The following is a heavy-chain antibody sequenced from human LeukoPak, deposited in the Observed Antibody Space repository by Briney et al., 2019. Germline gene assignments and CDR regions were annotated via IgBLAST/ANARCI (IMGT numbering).Heavy chain of an antibody. D-gene: IGHD3-22*01. J-gene: IGHJ4*02. Sequence: GASVKVSCKASGGTFSSYAISWVRQAPGQGLEWMGWISAYNGNTNYAQKLQGRVTMTTDTSTSTAYMELRSLRSDDTAVYYCARDSNGPLDYWGQGTLVTVSS. CDR1: GGTFSSYA. CDR3: ARDSNGPLDY. V-gene: IGHV1-18*01. CDR2: ISAYNGNT.